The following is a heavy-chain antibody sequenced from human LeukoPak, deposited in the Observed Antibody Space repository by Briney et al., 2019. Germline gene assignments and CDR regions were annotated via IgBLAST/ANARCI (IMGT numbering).Heavy chain of an antibody. V-gene: IGHV1-24*01. J-gene: IGHJ4*02. CDR1: GYTLTELS. Sequence: GASVKVSCKIPGYTLTELSMHWVRQAPGKGLEWMGGFDPEDGETIYAQKFQGRVTMTEDTSTDTAYMELSSLRSEDTAVYYCATDQGGRYFDWSEGYYFDYWGQGTLVTVSS. CDR2: FDPEDGET. CDR3: ATDQGGRYFDWSEGYYFDY. D-gene: IGHD3-9*01.